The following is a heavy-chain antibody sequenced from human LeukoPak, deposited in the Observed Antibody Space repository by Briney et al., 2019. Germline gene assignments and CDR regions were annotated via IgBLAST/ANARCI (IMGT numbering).Heavy chain of an antibody. CDR3: AKDLSVPYYFDY. J-gene: IGHJ4*02. V-gene: IGHV3-23*01. Sequence: GGSLRLSCAASGFTFTSYGISWVRQAPGKGLEWVSAISGSGGITHYADSVKGRFTISRDNSKNTLYLQMNSLRAEDTAAYYCAKDLSVPYYFDYWGQGTLVTVST. D-gene: IGHD2/OR15-2a*01. CDR1: GFTFTSYG. CDR2: ISGSGGIT.